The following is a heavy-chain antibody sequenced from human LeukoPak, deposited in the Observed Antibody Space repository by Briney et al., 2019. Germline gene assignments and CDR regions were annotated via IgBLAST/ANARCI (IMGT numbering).Heavy chain of an antibody. CDR3: AKEGRFGELSAEGFDY. D-gene: IGHD3-10*01. CDR2: ISSSSSYI. J-gene: IGHJ4*02. CDR1: GFTLSSYG. V-gene: IGHV3-21*04. Sequence: GGSLRLSCAASGFTLSSYGMNWVRQAPGKGLEWVSFISSSSSYIYYADSVKGRFTISRDNAKDSLYLQMNSLRAEDTAVYYCAKEGRFGELSAEGFDYWGQGTLVTVSS.